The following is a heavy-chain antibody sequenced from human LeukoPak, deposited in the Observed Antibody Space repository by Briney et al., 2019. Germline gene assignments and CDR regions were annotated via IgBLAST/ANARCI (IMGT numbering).Heavy chain of an antibody. Sequence: ASETLSPTCAVSGDSISSSNWWSWVRQPPNQGLEWIGEIYHSGITNCNPSLKSRVTISVDKSKNQFSLRLSSVTAADTAVYYCARRFRDYGAIDYWGQGTLVTVSS. CDR3: ARRFRDYGAIDY. J-gene: IGHJ4*02. D-gene: IGHD3-16*01. CDR2: IYHSGIT. V-gene: IGHV4-4*02. CDR1: GDSISSSNW.